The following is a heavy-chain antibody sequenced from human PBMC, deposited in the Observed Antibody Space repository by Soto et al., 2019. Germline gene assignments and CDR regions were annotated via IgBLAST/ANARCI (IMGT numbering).Heavy chain of an antibody. Sequence: QVQLVQSGAEVKKPGASVKVSCKASGYTFGSFGIRWVRQAPGQGLEWMGWMNAYNGNTNYARKVQDRVTMTRDRATSTAYMELRSLRSDDTAVYYCARGNGPARNHWGQGTLVTVSS. CDR1: GYTFGSFG. V-gene: IGHV1-18*01. J-gene: IGHJ4*02. CDR3: ARGNGPARNH. CDR2: MNAYNGNT. D-gene: IGHD6-6*01.